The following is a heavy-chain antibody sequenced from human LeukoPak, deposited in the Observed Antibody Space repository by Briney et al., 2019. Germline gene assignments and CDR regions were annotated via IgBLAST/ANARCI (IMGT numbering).Heavy chain of an antibody. V-gene: IGHV4-38-2*02. J-gene: IGHJ4*02. CDR3: ARDGVFHDSDGYSFDY. CDR2: IYHSGTT. CDR1: NYSITSGYF. Sequence: SETLSLTCAVSNYSITSGYFWGWIRQPPGKGLEWIASIYHSGTTYYNPSLRNRVTLFVDTSKNQFSLKLTSLTAADTAVYYCARDGVFHDSDGYSFDYWGQGALLTVCS. D-gene: IGHD3-22*01.